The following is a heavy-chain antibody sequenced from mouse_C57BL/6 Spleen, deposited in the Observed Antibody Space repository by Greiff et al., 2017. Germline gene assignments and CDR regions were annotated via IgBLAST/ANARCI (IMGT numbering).Heavy chain of an antibody. J-gene: IGHJ1*03. D-gene: IGHD1-1*01. CDR1: GFKITDCE. Sequence: VKLLESGAELVRPGASVTLSCKASGFKITDCEMHWVKQTPVHGLEWIGAIDPETGGKAYNHNFQGKAILTADKSSSTAYMELRSLTTKESAVYYCTKGESSSYWYFDVWGTGTTVTVSS. CDR3: TKGESSSYWYFDV. V-gene: IGHV1-15*01. CDR2: IDPETGGK.